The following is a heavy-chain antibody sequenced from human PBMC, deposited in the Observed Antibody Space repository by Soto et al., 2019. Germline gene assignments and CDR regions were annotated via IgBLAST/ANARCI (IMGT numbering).Heavy chain of an antibody. D-gene: IGHD6-6*01. CDR1: GFTFNSYP. CDR3: ARVPLYSSSSRDYYYYGMDV. Sequence: GGSLRLSCAASGFTFNSYPMHWVRQAPGKGLEWVAVIPYDGRNKYYADSVKGRFIISRDNSKNTLYLQMNSLRAEDTAVYYCARVPLYSSSSRDYYYYGMDVWGQGTTVTVSS. CDR2: IPYDGRNK. V-gene: IGHV3-30*04. J-gene: IGHJ6*02.